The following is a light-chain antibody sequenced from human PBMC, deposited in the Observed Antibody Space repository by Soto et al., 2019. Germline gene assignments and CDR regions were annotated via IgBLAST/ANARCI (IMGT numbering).Light chain of an antibody. Sequence: QSVLTQPPSASGTPGQRVTISCSGGSSNIGTNTVNWYQHLPGTAPKLLISGNTQRPSGVPDRFSGSKSGTSASLAISGLQSQDEADYYCGAWDDSLSGYGYGTRTKLTV. J-gene: IGLJ1*01. CDR3: GAWDDSLSGYG. CDR1: SSNIGTNT. CDR2: GNT. V-gene: IGLV1-44*01.